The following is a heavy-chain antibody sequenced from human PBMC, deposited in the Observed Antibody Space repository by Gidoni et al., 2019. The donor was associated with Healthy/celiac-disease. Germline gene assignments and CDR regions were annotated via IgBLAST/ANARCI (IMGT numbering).Heavy chain of an antibody. J-gene: IGHJ4*02. CDR3: ARDSGYDYPADY. Sequence: EVQLVESGGGLVKPGVSLRLSCAASGFTFSSYSMNWVRQAPGKGLEWGSSISSSRSYIYYADLGKGRFNISRDNAKNSRYLQMNSLRAEDTAVYYCARDSGYDYPADYWGQGTLVTVSS. CDR2: ISSSRSYI. CDR1: GFTFSSYS. D-gene: IGHD5-12*01. V-gene: IGHV3-21*01.